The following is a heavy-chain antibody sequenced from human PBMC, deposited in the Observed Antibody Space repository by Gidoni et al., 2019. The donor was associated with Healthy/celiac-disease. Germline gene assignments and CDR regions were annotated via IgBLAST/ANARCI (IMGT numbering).Heavy chain of an antibody. J-gene: IGHJ4*02. CDR3: AKSWCGDCPFDY. CDR2: ISYDGSNK. Sequence: QVQLVESGGGVVQPGRSLRLSCAASGFTFSSYGMHWVRQAPGKGLEWVAVISYDGSNKYYADSVKGRFTISRDNSKNTLYLQMNSLRAEDTAVYYCAKSWCGDCPFDYWGQGTLVTVSS. D-gene: IGHD2-21*02. V-gene: IGHV3-30*18. CDR1: GFTFSSYG.